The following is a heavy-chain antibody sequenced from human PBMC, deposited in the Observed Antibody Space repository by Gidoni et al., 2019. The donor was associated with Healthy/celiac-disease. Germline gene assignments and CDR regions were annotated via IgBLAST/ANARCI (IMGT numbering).Heavy chain of an antibody. J-gene: IGHJ4*02. CDR3: ARGYCSGGSCYSAVDY. Sequence: QVQLQQWGAGLLKPSETLSLTCAVYGGSFSGYYWSWIRQPPGKGLEWIGEINHSGSTNYNPSLKSRVTISVDTSKTQFSLKLSSVTAADTAVYYCARGYCSGGSCYSAVDYWGQGTLVTVSS. CDR1: GGSFSGYY. V-gene: IGHV4-34*01. D-gene: IGHD2-15*01. CDR2: INHSGST.